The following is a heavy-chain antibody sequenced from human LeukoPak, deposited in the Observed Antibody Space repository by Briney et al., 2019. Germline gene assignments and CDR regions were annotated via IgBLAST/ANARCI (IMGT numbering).Heavy chain of an antibody. CDR1: GFTFSSYG. V-gene: IGHV3-30*02. D-gene: IGHD3-22*01. CDR2: IRYDGSNK. J-gene: IGHJ4*02. CDR3: AKDRLMWYYDSSLDY. Sequence: GGSLRLSCAASGFTFSSYGMHWVRRAPGKGLEWVAFIRYDGSNKYYADSVKGRFTISRDNSKNTLYLQMNSLRAEDTAVYYCAKDRLMWYYDSSLDYWGQGTLVTVSS.